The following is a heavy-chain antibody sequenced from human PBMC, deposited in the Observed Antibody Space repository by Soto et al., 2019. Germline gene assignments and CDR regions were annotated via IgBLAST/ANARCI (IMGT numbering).Heavy chain of an antibody. V-gene: IGHV4-39*01. Sequence: SETLSLTCTVSGGSISSSSYYWGWIRQPPGKGLEWIGSIYYSGSTYYNPSLKSRVTISVDTSKNQFSLKLSSVTAADAAVYYCARQYYGGLFDYWGQGTLVTVSS. CDR3: ARQYYGGLFDY. CDR1: GGSISSSSYY. J-gene: IGHJ4*02. D-gene: IGHD4-17*01. CDR2: IYYSGST.